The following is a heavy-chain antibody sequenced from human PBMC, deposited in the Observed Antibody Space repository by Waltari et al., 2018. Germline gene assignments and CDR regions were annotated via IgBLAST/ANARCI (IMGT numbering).Heavy chain of an antibody. CDR3: ARRRSVTGAPFDS. CDR1: GYTFANYW. J-gene: IGHJ4*01. CDR2: LSPSDFNN. V-gene: IGHV5-51*01. Sequence: EVQLMQSGAELKKPGESLKISCKVSGYTFANYWIGGVRQLPGKGLEWLGILSPSDFNNRCSPSFEGQVTISVDKSINTAYLHWASLEASDTAIYYCARRRSVTGAPFDSWGQGTLVTVSS. D-gene: IGHD1-26*01.